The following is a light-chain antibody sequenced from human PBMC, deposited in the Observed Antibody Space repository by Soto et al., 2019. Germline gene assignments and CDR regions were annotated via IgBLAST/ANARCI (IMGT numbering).Light chain of an antibody. J-gene: IGLJ1*01. CDR1: SSNIGSRY. CDR3: CSYAGSNTYV. CDR2: RNG. V-gene: IGLV1-47*01. Sequence: QSVLTQPPSASGTPGQSLTISCSGSSSNIGSRYVYWYQHLPGTAPKFLMYRNGQRPSGVPDRFSGSQSGTSASLAISGLRSEDEADYYCCSYAGSNTYVFGTGTKLTVL.